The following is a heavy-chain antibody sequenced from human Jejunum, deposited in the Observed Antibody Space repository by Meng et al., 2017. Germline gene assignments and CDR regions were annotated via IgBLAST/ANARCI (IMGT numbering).Heavy chain of an antibody. CDR3: ARHEVDFDN. J-gene: IGHJ4*02. D-gene: IGHD1-26*01. CDR2: FTRGGTN. V-gene: IGHV4-34*01. Sequence: QGHMLRWAVRRVKPSGTLSLICDCVGGFSRGYVWSWERKARRVGIECVVEFTRGGTNNYNTSLKSPVTISADTSKNLFSLTLSAVSGADTAVYYCARHEVDFDNWGQGTLVTVSS. CDR1: GGFSRGYV.